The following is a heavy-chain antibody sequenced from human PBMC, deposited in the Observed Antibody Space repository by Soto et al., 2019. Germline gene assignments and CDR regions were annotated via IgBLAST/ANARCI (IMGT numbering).Heavy chain of an antibody. V-gene: IGHV4-31*03. CDR3: ASQATGWSTDY. Sequence: QVQLRESGPGLVKPSQTLSLTCTVSGGSISSGGYYWSWIRQFPGKGLEWIGYIYDSGNTYYNPSLKIRITISTDSSKSQFSLNLTSVTAADTAVYYCASQATGWSTDYWGQGTLVTVSA. CDR2: IYDSGNT. CDR1: GGSISSGGYY. J-gene: IGHJ4*02. D-gene: IGHD6-19*01.